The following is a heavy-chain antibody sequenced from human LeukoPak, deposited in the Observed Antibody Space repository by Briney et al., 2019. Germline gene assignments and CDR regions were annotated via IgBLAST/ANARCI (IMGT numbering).Heavy chain of an antibody. J-gene: IGHJ4*02. Sequence: GGSLRXSCXXSXFTISXYWMHWVRQAPGKGLVWVSRIKNDGSGTIYADSVKGRFTISRDNAKNTLYLQMNSLRAEDTAVYYCARNPSTSMEFWGQGTLVTVSS. CDR2: IKNDGSGT. D-gene: IGHD5-18*01. V-gene: IGHV3-74*01. CDR3: ARNPSTSMEF. CDR1: XFTISXYW.